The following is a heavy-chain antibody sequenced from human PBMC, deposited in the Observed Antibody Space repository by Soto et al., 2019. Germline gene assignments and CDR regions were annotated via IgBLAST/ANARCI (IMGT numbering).Heavy chain of an antibody. V-gene: IGHV3-23*01. CDR1: GFTFINYA. CDR3: AKDDGHTLWLHF. Sequence: EVQLLESGGGLVQPGGSLRLSCATSGFTFINYAMTWVRQAPGKGLEWVAAVRGNGLSAFYADSVKGRFTVSRDNSKNTLYLQMDGLRAEDTAVYYCAKDDGHTLWLHFWGQGTLVTVSS. CDR2: VRGNGLSA. J-gene: IGHJ4*02. D-gene: IGHD3-16*01.